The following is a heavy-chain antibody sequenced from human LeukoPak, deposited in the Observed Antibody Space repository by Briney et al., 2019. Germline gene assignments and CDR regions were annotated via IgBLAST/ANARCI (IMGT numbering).Heavy chain of an antibody. CDR1: GGSISSGGYY. CDR3: ARRDYVWGRKDAFDI. V-gene: IGHV4-30-2*01. Sequence: SQTLSLTCTVSGGSISSGGYYWSWIRQPPGKGLEWIGYIYHSGSTYYNPSLKSRVTISVDRSKNQFSLKLSSVTAADTAVYYCARRDYVWGRKDAFDIWGQGTMVTVSS. CDR2: IYHSGST. J-gene: IGHJ3*02. D-gene: IGHD3-16*01.